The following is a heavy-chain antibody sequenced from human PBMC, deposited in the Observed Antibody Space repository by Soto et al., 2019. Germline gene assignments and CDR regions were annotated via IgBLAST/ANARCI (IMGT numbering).Heavy chain of an antibody. Sequence: QEQLVQSGAEVKKPGAPVKGSCKDSGYTFSNYNNNWVRQASGQGLEGMGWLNPDSGNTGYAENFQARVTIARNRSISTSYMELSGLLSEDTAVYYCAREAASDPSFYYHAMDVWGTGTTVTVSS. CDR3: AREAASDPSFYYHAMDV. J-gene: IGHJ6*04. CDR1: GYTFSNYN. D-gene: IGHD6-25*01. CDR2: LNPDSGNT. V-gene: IGHV1-8*01.